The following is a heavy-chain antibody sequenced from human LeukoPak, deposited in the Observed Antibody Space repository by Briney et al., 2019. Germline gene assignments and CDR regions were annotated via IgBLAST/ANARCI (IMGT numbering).Heavy chain of an antibody. CDR1: GFTFRDYY. J-gene: IGHJ4*02. CDR2: ISANGITT. V-gene: IGHV3-11*04. CDR3: ASSLNTVIISPYYFDY. D-gene: IGHD4-11*01. Sequence: PGGSLRLSCAASGFTFRDYYMGWIRRAPGRGLEWISYISANGITTYYADSVKGRFTISRDNARNSLSLYMNFLRAEDTAVYYCASSLNTVIISPYYFDYWGQGTLVTVSS.